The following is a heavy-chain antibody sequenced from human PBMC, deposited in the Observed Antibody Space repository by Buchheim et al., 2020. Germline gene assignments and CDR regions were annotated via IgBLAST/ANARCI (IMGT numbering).Heavy chain of an antibody. D-gene: IGHD4-23*01. CDR2: ISYDGSNK. V-gene: IGHV3-30-3*01. CDR1: GFTFSSYA. J-gene: IGHJ4*02. CDR3: AREGCGLVETSHFGY. Sequence: QVQLVESGGGVVQPGRSLRLSCAASGFTFSSYAMHWVRQAPGKGLEWVAVISYDGSNKYYADSVKGRFTISRDNSKNTLYLQMNSLRAEDTAVYYCAREGCGLVETSHFGYWGQGT.